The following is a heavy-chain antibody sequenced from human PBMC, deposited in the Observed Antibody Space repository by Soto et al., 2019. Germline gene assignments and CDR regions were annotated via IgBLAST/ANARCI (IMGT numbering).Heavy chain of an antibody. CDR1: GGSISSGGYS. Sequence: QLQLQESGSGLVKPSQTLSLTCAVSGGSISSGGYSWSWIRQPPGKGLEWIGYIYHSGSTYYNPSLKSRVTISVDRSKNQFSLKLSSVTAADTAVYYCARVLDYGDYHDAFDIWGQGTMVTVSS. CDR3: ARVLDYGDYHDAFDI. D-gene: IGHD4-17*01. CDR2: IYHSGST. V-gene: IGHV4-30-2*01. J-gene: IGHJ3*02.